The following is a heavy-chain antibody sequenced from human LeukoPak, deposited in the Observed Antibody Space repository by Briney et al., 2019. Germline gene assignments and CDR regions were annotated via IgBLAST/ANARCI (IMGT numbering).Heavy chain of an antibody. D-gene: IGHD6-25*01. Sequence: PGGSLRLSCAASGFTFSSYWMSWVRQAPDKGLEWVANIKQDGSEKYYVDSVKGRFTISRDNAKNSLYLQMNSLRAEDTAVYYCARGRIPAVYGMDVWGHGTTVTVSS. CDR2: IKQDGSEK. CDR1: GFTFSSYW. J-gene: IGHJ6*02. V-gene: IGHV3-7*01. CDR3: ARGRIPAVYGMDV.